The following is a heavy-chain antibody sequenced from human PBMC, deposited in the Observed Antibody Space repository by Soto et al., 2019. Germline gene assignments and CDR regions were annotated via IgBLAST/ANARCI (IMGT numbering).Heavy chain of an antibody. J-gene: IGHJ4*02. CDR1: GFTFSSYG. V-gene: IGHV3-30*18. D-gene: IGHD1-26*01. Sequence: GGALRLSCAASGFTFSSYGMHWVRQAPGKGLEWVAVISYDGSNKYYADSVKGRFTISRDNSKNTLYLQMNSLRAEDTAVYYCAKDRGSYYYDYWGQGTLVTVS. CDR2: ISYDGSNK. CDR3: AKDRGSYYYDY.